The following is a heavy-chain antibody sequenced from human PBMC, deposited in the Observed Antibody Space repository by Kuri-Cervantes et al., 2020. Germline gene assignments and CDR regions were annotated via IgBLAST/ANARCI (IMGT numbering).Heavy chain of an antibody. CDR2: INPSGGST. D-gene: IGHD6-13*01. J-gene: IGHJ6*02. Sequence: ASVKVSCKASGYTFTSYYMHWVRQAPGQGLEWMGIINPSGGSTSYAQKFQGRVTMTRDTSTSTVYMELSSLRSEDTAVYYCARAPRTGYSSSWYRDYYYYGMDVWGQGTTVTVSS. V-gene: IGHV1-46*01. CDR3: ARAPRTGYSSSWYRDYYYYGMDV. CDR1: GYTFTSYY.